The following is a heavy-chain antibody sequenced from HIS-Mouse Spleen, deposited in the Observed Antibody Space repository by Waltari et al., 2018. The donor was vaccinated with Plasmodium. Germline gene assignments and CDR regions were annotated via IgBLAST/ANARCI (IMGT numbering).Heavy chain of an antibody. D-gene: IGHD3-3*01. V-gene: IGHV3-7*01. CDR1: GFTFSSYW. J-gene: IGHJ2*01. Sequence: GVLVQPGGSLRLSCAASGFTFSSYWMSWVRQATGKGLEWVANIKQDGCEKYYVESGKGRFTISRDNAKNSLYLQMNSLRAEDTGVYYCARDYIAIFGVVIIGWYFDLWGRGTLVTVSS. CDR2: IKQDGCEK. CDR3: ARDYIAIFGVVIIGWYFDL.